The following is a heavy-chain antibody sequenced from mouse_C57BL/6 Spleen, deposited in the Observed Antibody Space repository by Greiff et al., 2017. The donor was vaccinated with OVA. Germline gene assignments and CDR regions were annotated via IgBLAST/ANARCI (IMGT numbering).Heavy chain of an antibody. CDR3: ARERRSTYYFDY. V-gene: IGHV1-69*01. CDR2: IDPSDSYT. J-gene: IGHJ2*01. Sequence: QVQLQQPGAELVMPGASVKLSCKASGYTFTSYWMHWVKQRPGQGLEWIGEIDPSDSYTNYNQKFKGKSTLTVDKSSSTAYMQLSSLTSEDSAVYYCARERRSTYYFDYWGQGTTLTVSS. CDR1: GYTFTSYW. D-gene: IGHD5-1*01.